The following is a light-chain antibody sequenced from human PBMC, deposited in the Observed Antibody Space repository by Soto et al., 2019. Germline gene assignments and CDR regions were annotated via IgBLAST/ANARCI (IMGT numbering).Light chain of an antibody. CDR3: CSYAGSSTCV. Sequence: HSALTQPASVSGSPGQSITISCTGTSSDVGSYNLVSWYQQHPGKAPKLMIYEVSKRPSGVSNRFSGSKSGNTASLTISGLQAEDEADYYCCSYAGSSTCVFGGGTKVTVL. V-gene: IGLV2-23*02. CDR2: EVS. J-gene: IGLJ3*02. CDR1: SSDVGSYNL.